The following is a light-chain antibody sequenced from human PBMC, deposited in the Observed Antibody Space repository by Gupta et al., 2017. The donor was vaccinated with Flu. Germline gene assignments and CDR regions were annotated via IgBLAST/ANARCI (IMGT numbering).Light chain of an antibody. CDR3: NSHADSSKVV. CDR1: SSDVGGYNY. Sequence: TSSDVGGYNYVSWYQQHPGKAPKLMIYEVTKRPSGVPDRFSGSRSGNTASLTVSGLQAEDEADYYCNSHADSSKVVFGGGTKLTVL. J-gene: IGLJ2*01. CDR2: EVT. V-gene: IGLV2-8*01.